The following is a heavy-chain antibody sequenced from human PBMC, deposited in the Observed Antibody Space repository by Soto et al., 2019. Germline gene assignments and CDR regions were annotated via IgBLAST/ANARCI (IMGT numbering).Heavy chain of an antibody. D-gene: IGHD3-9*01. J-gene: IGHJ3*02. CDR2: INHSGST. CDR1: GGSFSGYY. Sequence: SETLSLTCAVYGGSFSGYYWSWIRQPPGKGLEWIGEINHSGSTNYNPPLKSRVTISVDTSKNQFSLKLSSVTAADTAVYYCARDRHNLNAFVIWGQGTMVTVSS. V-gene: IGHV4-34*01. CDR3: ARDRHNLNAFVI.